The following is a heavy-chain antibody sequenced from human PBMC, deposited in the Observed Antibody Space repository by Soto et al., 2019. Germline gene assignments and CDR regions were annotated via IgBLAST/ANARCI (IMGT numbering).Heavy chain of an antibody. Sequence: EVQLVDSGGDLVQPGESLRLSCAASGFPFSSYWMSWVRQAPGKGLEWVANINPDGSEKYYVDSVKGRFTISRDNAKTSLYLQMNNLRAEDTALYYCVRGGYYFNDWGQGTLVTVSS. V-gene: IGHV3-7*01. CDR1: GFPFSSYW. D-gene: IGHD3-22*01. CDR2: INPDGSEK. J-gene: IGHJ4*02. CDR3: VRGGYYFND.